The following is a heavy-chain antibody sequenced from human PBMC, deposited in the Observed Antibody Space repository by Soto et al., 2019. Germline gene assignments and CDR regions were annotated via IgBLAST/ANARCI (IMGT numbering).Heavy chain of an antibody. J-gene: IGHJ4*02. D-gene: IGHD3-16*01. Sequence: QVHLQESGPGLVKPSGTLSLICDVSGGSISSGKWWSWVRQPPGKGLEWIGEIYHGGSASYNPSFRSRAVISVDKAKNLLYLNLNSVTAADTAFYFCANNDGLNFDSWGQGILVTVSS. V-gene: IGHV4-4*02. CDR2: IYHGGSA. CDR3: ANNDGLNFDS. CDR1: GGSISSGKW.